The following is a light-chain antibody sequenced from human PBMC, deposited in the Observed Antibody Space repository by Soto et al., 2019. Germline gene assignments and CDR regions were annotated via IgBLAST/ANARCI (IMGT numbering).Light chain of an antibody. Sequence: EIALTQSPATLSVYPGDTATLSCRASQSMSDNLAWYQQKPGQAPRLLIYRASTRVKGLPARFSGSGSGTDFTLTISRLEPEDFAMYYCQHYGVSMWTFGHGTKVDI. J-gene: IGKJ1*01. CDR2: RAS. CDR1: QSMSDN. V-gene: IGKV3-20*01. CDR3: QHYGVSMWT.